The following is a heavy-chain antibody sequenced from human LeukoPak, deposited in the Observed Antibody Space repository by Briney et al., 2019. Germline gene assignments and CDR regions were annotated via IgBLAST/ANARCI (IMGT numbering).Heavy chain of an antibody. Sequence: GGSLRLSCAASGFTFSSYSMNWVRQAPGKGLEWVSSISSSSSYIYYADSVKGRFTISRDNAKNSLYLQMNSLRSEDTAVYYCARDTLPLCPFDYWGQGTLVTVSS. CDR2: ISSSSSYI. CDR1: GFTFSSYS. V-gene: IGHV3-21*01. CDR3: ARDTLPLCPFDY. D-gene: IGHD2-2*01. J-gene: IGHJ4*02.